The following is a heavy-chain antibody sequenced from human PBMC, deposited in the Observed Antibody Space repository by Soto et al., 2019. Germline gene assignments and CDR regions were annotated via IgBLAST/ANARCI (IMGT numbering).Heavy chain of an antibody. CDR1: GGTFSSYA. J-gene: IGHJ6*02. CDR2: IIPIFGTA. V-gene: IGHV1-69*13. Sequence: GASVKVSCKASGGTFSSYAISWVRQAPGQGLEWMGGIIPIFGTANYAQKFQGRVTITADESTSTAYRELSSLRSEDTAVYYCARAGVVYAETYYYGMDVWGQGTTVTVSS. D-gene: IGHD2-8*02. CDR3: ARAGVVYAETYYYGMDV.